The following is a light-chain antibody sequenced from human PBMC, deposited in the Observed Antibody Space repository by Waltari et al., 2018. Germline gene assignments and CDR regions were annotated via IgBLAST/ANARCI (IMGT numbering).Light chain of an antibody. V-gene: IGLV1-40*01. CDR1: SSNIGSFH. Sequence: QSLLTQPPSVSGAPGQRVTISCSGGSSNIGSFHVNLSRHLPGTVPKLLIYHDTNRPSGVPDRFSGSKSGTSASLAITGLQPEDEADYYCQSYDNNGRGAVLIGGGTKLTVL. CDR3: QSYDNNGRGAVL. J-gene: IGLJ2*01. CDR2: HDT.